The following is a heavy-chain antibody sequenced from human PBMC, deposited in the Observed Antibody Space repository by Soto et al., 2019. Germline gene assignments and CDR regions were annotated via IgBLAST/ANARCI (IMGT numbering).Heavy chain of an antibody. CDR2: ISYDGSNK. D-gene: IGHD3-3*01. Sequence: PGGSLRLSCAASGFTFSSYGMHWVRQAPGKGLEWVAVISYDGSNKYYADSVKGRFTISRDNSKNTLYLQMNSLRAEDTAVYYCAKEDRITIFGVVINGPMDVWGQGTTVTVSS. V-gene: IGHV3-30*18. CDR1: GFTFSSYG. CDR3: AKEDRITIFGVVINGPMDV. J-gene: IGHJ6*02.